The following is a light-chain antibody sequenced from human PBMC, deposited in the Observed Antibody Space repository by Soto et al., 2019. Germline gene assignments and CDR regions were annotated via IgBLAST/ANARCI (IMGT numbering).Light chain of an antibody. CDR1: SSDVGGYNY. J-gene: IGLJ1*01. CDR2: EVS. CDR3: SSYTSSSPYV. Sequence: QSALTQPASVSGSPGQSITISCTGTSSDVGGYNYVSWYQQHPGKAPKLMIYEVSNRPSGVSNRFSGSKSGNTASLTISGLPADDEADYYCSSYTSSSPYVFGTGTKVTVL. V-gene: IGLV2-14*01.